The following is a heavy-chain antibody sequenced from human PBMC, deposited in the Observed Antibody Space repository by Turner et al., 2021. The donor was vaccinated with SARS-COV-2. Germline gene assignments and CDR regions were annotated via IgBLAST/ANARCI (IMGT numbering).Heavy chain of an antibody. CDR3: ARPYSSGWYINFIF. V-gene: IGHV3-7*01. J-gene: IGHJ1*01. CDR2: IKEDGSEK. D-gene: IGHD6-19*01. Sequence: EVQLLESGGGLVQPGGSLRLSCAASGFTFNNYWMTWVRQAPGKGLEWVANIKEDGSEKYYVDSVKGRFTISRDNAKNSMYLQMNTLRAEDTAVYYCARPYSSGWYINFIFWGQGTLVTVSS. CDR1: GFTFNNYW.